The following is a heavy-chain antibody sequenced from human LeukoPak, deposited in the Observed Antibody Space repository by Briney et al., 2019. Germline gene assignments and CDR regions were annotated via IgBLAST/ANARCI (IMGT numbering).Heavy chain of an antibody. Sequence: PSETLSLTCTVSGGSISSYYWSWIRQPPGKGLEWIGYIYYSGSTNYNPSLKSRVTISVDTSKNQFSLKLSSVTAADTAVYYCARAQEGAFDIWGQGTMVTVSS. J-gene: IGHJ3*02. CDR3: ARAQEGAFDI. V-gene: IGHV4-59*01. CDR1: GGSISSYY. CDR2: IYYSGST.